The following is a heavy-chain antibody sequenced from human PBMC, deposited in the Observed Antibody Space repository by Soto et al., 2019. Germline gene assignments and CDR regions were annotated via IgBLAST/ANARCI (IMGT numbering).Heavy chain of an antibody. Sequence: PSETLSLTCTVADVSIGWYYWNWFRRPPGKGLEWMGYISYRGIADYNPSLKRRVTISQDPSRNHYSRRLKPVHAPNTDTNYCQNYHRSGTYFFPSGQGTLDTLP. D-gene: IGHD3-10*01. J-gene: IGHJ5*02. CDR1: DVSIGWYY. CDR2: ISYRGIA. V-gene: IGHV4-59*01. CDR3: QNYHRSGTYFFP.